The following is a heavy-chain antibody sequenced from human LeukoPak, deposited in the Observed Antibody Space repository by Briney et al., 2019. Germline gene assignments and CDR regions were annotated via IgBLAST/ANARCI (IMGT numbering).Heavy chain of an antibody. D-gene: IGHD2-2*01. CDR2: RNEDGNKK. J-gene: IGHJ4*02. CDR1: GGSISSYY. V-gene: IGHV3-7*01. Sequence: ETLSLTCTVSGGSISSYYWSWIRQPPGKGLEWVANRNEDGNKKYYVDSVKGRFTISRDNTKKSLYLQMNSLRPEDTAVYYCARGCTSASCYDYWGQGTLVTVSS. CDR3: ARGCTSASCYDY.